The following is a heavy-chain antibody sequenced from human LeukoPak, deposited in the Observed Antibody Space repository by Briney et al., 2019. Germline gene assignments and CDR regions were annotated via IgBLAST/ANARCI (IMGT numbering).Heavy chain of an antibody. J-gene: IGHJ6*03. V-gene: IGHV4-34*01. CDR1: GGSFSGHY. D-gene: IGHD2-15*01. Sequence: PSETLSLTCAVYGGSFSGHYWSWIRQPPGKGLEWIGEINHSGNTNYNPSLRSRVTISVDTSKNQFSLQLSSVTAADTAVYYCARRGVVAFYYYYYMDVWGKGTTVTISS. CDR3: ARRGVVAFYYYYYMDV. CDR2: INHSGNT.